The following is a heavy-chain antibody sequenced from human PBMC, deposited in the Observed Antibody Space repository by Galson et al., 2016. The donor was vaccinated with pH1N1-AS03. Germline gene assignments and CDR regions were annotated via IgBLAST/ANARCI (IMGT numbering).Heavy chain of an antibody. J-gene: IGHJ5*02. CDR3: AGTRTAES. V-gene: IGHV3-7*03. Sequence: SLRLSCAASGFSFSSYWMTWVRQAPGKGLEWVATINEDGTEKHYLDSLKGRFSISRDNAKNSLHLEMNSLRAEDTAFYYCAGTRTAESWGQGTLVTVSS. CDR2: INEDGTEK. D-gene: IGHD2-21*02. CDR1: GFSFSSYW.